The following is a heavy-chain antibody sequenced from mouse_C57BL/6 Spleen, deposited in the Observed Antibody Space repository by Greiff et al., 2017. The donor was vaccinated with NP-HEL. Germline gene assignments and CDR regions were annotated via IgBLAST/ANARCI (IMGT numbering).Heavy chain of an antibody. CDR2: ISSGSSTI. V-gene: IGHV5-17*01. D-gene: IGHD1-1*01. CDR1: GFTFSDYG. CDR3: ARPHGSSFEAWFAY. J-gene: IGHJ3*01. Sequence: EVKLMESGGGLVKPGGSLKLSCAASGFTFSDYGMHWVRQAPEKGLEWVAYISSGSSTIYYADTVKGRFTISSDKAKNTLFLQMTSLRSEDTAMYYCARPHGSSFEAWFAYWGQGTLVTVSA.